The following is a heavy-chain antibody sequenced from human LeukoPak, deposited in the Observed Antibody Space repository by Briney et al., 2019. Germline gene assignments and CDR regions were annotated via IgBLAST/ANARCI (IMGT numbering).Heavy chain of an antibody. CDR2: IIPIFGTA. V-gene: IGHV1-69*13. Sequence: SVKVSCKASGGTFSSYAISWVRLAPGQGLEWMGGIIPIFGTANYAQKFQGRVTITADESTSTAYMELSSLRSEDTAVYYCARDLGNYYDSSGYSYWGQGTLVTVSS. D-gene: IGHD3-22*01. CDR1: GGTFSSYA. CDR3: ARDLGNYYDSSGYSY. J-gene: IGHJ4*02.